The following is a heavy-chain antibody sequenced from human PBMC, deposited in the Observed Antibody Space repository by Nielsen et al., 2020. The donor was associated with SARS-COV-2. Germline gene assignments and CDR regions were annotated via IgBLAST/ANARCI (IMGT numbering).Heavy chain of an antibody. CDR3: ARAHYDYVWGSYRGYNWFDP. CDR2: IYYSGST. V-gene: IGHV4-59*08. Sequence: SETLSLTCTVSGGSISSYYWSWIRQPPGKGLEWIGYIYYSGSTNYNPSLKSRVTISVDTSKNQFSLKLSSVTAADTAVYYCARAHYDYVWGSYRGYNWFDPWGQGTLVTVSS. D-gene: IGHD3-16*02. J-gene: IGHJ5*02. CDR1: GGSISSYY.